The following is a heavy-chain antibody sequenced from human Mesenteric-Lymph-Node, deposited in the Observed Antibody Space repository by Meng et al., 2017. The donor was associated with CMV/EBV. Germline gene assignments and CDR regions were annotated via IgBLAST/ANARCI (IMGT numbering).Heavy chain of an antibody. D-gene: IGHD3-10*01. CDR2: IKSKTDGGTT. CDR3: TTPLMVRGVRMDV. Sequence: GESLKISCAASGFTFSSYAMNWVRQAPGKGLEWAGRIKSKTDGGTTDYAAPVKGRFTISRDDSKNTLYLQMNSLKTEDTAVYYCTTPLMVRGVRMDVWGQGTTVTVSS. V-gene: IGHV3-15*01. CDR1: GFTFSSYA. J-gene: IGHJ6*02.